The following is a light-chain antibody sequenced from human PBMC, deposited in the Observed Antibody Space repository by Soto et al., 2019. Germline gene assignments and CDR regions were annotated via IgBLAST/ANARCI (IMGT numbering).Light chain of an antibody. J-gene: IGKJ2*01. V-gene: IGKV1-5*01. CDR1: QGISSW. Sequence: DIQMTQSPPTLSASVGDRVTITCRASQGISSWLAWYQQKPGKAPKLLIYDASSLESGVPSRFSGSGSGTEFTLTISSLQPDDFATYYCQQYNSYPYTFGQGTKLEIK. CDR3: QQYNSYPYT. CDR2: DAS.